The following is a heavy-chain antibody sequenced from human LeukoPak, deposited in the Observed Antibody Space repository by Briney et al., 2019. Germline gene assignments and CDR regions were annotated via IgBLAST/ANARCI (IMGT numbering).Heavy chain of an antibody. D-gene: IGHD3-10*01. V-gene: IGHV4-59*08. CDR3: ARQGPFGNYSYYYYMDV. CDR2: IYYSGST. CDR1: GGSISSYY. J-gene: IGHJ6*03. Sequence: PSETLSLTCTVSGGSISSYYWSWIRQPPGKGLEWIGYIYYSGSTNYNPSLKSRVTISVDTSKNQFSLKMTSVTAADTAVYYCARQGPFGNYSYYYYMDVWGKGTTVTVSS.